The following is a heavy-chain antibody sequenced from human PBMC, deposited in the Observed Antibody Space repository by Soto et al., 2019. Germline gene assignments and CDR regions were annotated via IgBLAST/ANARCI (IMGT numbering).Heavy chain of an antibody. J-gene: IGHJ1*01. CDR2: IYSGGST. Sequence: GGSLRLSCAASGFTVSSNYMSWVRQAPGKGLEWVSVIYSGGSTYYADSVKGRFTISRDNAKNSLYLQMNSLRAEDTAVYYCARVERGIMFFDAAVPEIDNRGQRAVVPVSA. V-gene: IGHV3-66*01. CDR1: GFTVSSNY. D-gene: IGHD3-3*01. CDR3: ARVERGIMFFDAAVPEIDN.